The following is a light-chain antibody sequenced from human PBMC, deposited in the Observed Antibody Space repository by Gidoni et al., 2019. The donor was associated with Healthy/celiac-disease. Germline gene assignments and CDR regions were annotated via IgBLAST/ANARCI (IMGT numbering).Light chain of an antibody. CDR1: QSVSSY. V-gene: IGKV3-11*01. Sequence: EIVLTQSPATLSLSPGERATLPCRASQSVSSYLAWYQQEPGQAPRLRIYDASNRATGIPARFSGSGSGTDFTLTISSLEPEDFAVYYCQQRSNWPPMYTFGQGTKLEIK. J-gene: IGKJ2*01. CDR2: DAS. CDR3: QQRSNWPPMYT.